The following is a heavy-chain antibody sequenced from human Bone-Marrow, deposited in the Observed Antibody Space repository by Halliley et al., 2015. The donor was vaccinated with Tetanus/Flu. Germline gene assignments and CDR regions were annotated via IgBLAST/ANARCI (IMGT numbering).Heavy chain of an antibody. Sequence: SGGSTFYADSVKGRFTISRDNSKNTLYLQMNNLRAEDTAVYYCAKFDSTMIVVTNDRRVYALDIWGQGTMVTVSS. CDR3: AKFDSTMIVVTNDRRVYALDI. V-gene: IGHV3-23*01. J-gene: IGHJ3*02. D-gene: IGHD3-22*01. CDR2: SGGST.